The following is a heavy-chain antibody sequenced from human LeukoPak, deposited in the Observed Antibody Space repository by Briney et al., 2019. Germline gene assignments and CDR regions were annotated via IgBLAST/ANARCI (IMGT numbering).Heavy chain of an antibody. Sequence: SETLSLTCTVSGGSISSSSYYWGWIRQPPGKGLEWIGSIYYSGNTYYNPSLKSRVTISVDTSKNQFSLKLSSVTSADTAVYYCVRVLGSGSLTFDYWGQGTLVTVSS. D-gene: IGHD3-10*02. J-gene: IGHJ4*02. CDR3: VRVLGSGSLTFDY. CDR2: IYYSGNT. V-gene: IGHV4-39*07. CDR1: GGSISSSSYY.